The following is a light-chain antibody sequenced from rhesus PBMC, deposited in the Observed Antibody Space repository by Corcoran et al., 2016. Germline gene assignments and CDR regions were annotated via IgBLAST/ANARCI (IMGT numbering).Light chain of an antibody. CDR3: QQGYNTPFA. J-gene: IGKJ3*01. CDR1: QGISNW. Sequence: DIQMTQSPSSLSASVGDKVTITCRARQGISNWLAWYQPKPGKAPKILIYAAFNLQSGGPSRFSGSGSSTDYTLNISSLQPEDFATYYCQQGYNTPFAFGPGTKLGIK. V-gene: IGKV1-18*01. CDR2: AAF.